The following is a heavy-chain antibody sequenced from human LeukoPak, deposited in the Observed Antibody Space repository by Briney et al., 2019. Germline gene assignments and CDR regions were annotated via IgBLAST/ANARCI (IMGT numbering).Heavy chain of an antibody. J-gene: IGHJ3*02. V-gene: IGHV4-34*01. CDR3: ARVPVRSSGRSAFDI. CDR1: GGSFSGYY. CDR2: INHSGST. D-gene: IGHD3-22*01. Sequence: PSETLSLTCAVYGGSFSGYYWSWIRQPPGKGLEWIGEINHSGSTNYNPSLKSRVTISVDTSKNQFSLKLSSVTAADTAVYYCARVPVRSSGRSAFDIWGQGTMVTVSS.